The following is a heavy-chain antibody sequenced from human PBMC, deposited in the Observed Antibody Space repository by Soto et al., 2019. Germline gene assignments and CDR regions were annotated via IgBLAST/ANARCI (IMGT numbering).Heavy chain of an antibody. V-gene: IGHV4-4*07. CDR2: IHTTENT. Sequence: SETLSLTCTVSGDSISSYYWSWIRQPAGKGMEWIGRIHTTENTNYNPSLKSRITMSIDTSNNQFSLKLTSLTAADTAVYYCARALSSAAGLYFDYWGQGTLVTVSS. D-gene: IGHD6-13*01. J-gene: IGHJ4*02. CDR3: ARALSSAAGLYFDY. CDR1: GDSISSYY.